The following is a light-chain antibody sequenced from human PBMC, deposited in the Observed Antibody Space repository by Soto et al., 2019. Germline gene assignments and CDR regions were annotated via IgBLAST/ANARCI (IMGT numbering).Light chain of an antibody. CDR1: QDISNF. CDR2: GAS. V-gene: IGKV1-39*01. CDR3: QQCHSTPQT. J-gene: IGKJ1*01. Sequence: DIQVTQSPSSLSASVGDSATLTCRASQDISNFLNWYQQRPGKAPNLLIYGASSLQSGVLSRFSGSGSGTGFNLTISRLEPEDFAIYFCQQCHSTPQTFGQGTTVEIK.